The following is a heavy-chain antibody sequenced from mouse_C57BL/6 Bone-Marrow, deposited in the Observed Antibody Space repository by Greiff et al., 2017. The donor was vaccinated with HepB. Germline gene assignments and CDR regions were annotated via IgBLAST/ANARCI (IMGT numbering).Heavy chain of an antibody. D-gene: IGHD4-1*01. CDR1: GYTFTSYD. J-gene: IGHJ1*01. Sequence: QVQLQQSGPELVKPGASVKLSCKASGYTFTSYDINWVKQRPGQGLEWIGWIYPRDGSTKYNEKFKGKATLTVDTSSSTAYMELHRLTSEDSAVYLCASGTGTFHWYFDVWGAGTTVTVSS. V-gene: IGHV1-85*01. CDR2: IYPRDGST. CDR3: ASGTGTFHWYFDV.